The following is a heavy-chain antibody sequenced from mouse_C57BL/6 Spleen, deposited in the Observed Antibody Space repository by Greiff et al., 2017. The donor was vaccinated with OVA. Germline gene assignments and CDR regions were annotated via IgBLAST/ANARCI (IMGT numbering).Heavy chain of an antibody. CDR2: IYPGDGDT. D-gene: IGHD2-3*01. Sequence: VQLQQSGPELVKPGASVKLSCKASGYAFSSSGMTWVRQRPGKGLEWIGRIYPGDGDTNYTGKFKGKATLTADKSSSTAYMQLSSLTSEDSAVYFCARGDGYYSQYYAMDYWGQGTSVTVSS. CDR3: ARGDGYYSQYYAMDY. J-gene: IGHJ4*01. V-gene: IGHV1-82*01. CDR1: GYAFSSSG.